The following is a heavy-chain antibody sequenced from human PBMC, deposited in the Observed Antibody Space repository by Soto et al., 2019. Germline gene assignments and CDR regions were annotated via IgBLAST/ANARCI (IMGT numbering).Heavy chain of an antibody. Sequence: GGSLRLSCAASGFTFSSYAMSWVRQAPGKGLEWVSAISGSGGSTYYAESVKGRFTISRDNSKNTLYLQMNSLRAEDTAVYYCATRREHYDFWSGYPFDYWGQGTLVTVSS. D-gene: IGHD3-3*01. CDR1: GFTFSSYA. CDR3: ATRREHYDFWSGYPFDY. J-gene: IGHJ4*02. CDR2: ISGSGGST. V-gene: IGHV3-23*01.